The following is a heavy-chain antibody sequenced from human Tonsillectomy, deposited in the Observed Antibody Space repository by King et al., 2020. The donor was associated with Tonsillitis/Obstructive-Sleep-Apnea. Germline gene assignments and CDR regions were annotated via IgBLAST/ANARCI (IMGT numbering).Heavy chain of an antibody. CDR3: ARLHSSGEDFDY. Sequence: QLQESGPGLVKPSETLSLTCTVSGGSISSSSYYWGWIRQPPGKGLEWIGSIYYSGSTYYNPSLKSRVTISVDTAKNQFSLKLSSVTAADPAVYYCARLHSSGEDFDYWGQGALVTVSS. J-gene: IGHJ4*02. CDR1: GGSISSSSYY. V-gene: IGHV4-39*01. CDR2: IYYSGST. D-gene: IGHD6-19*01.